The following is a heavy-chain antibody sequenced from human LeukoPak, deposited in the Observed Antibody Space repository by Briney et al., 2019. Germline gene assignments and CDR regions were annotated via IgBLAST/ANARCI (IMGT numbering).Heavy chain of an antibody. CDR2: IYYSGST. D-gene: IGHD6-6*01. V-gene: IGHV4-31*03. J-gene: IGHJ4*02. CDR1: GGSISSGGYS. CDR3: ARGEYSSSFDY. Sequence: PSETLSLTCTVSGGSISSGGYSWSWIRQHPGKGLEWIGYIYYSGSTYYNPSLKSRVTISVDTSKNQFSLKLSSVTAADTAVYYCARGEYSSSFDYWGQGTLVTVSS.